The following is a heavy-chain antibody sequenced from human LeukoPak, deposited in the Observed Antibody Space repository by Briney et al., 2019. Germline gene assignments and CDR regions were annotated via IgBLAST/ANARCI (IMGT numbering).Heavy chain of an antibody. V-gene: IGHV3-7*01. CDR2: INRDGSEQ. J-gene: IGHJ4*02. CDR1: GFNFSSYW. D-gene: IGHD1-26*01. Sequence: GGSLRLSCEVSGFNFSSYWMTWARHIPGKGLEWVANINRDGSEQHYAESVKGRFTISRDNGRNSLYLQMDSLRVDDTAVYYCAKVGAWELQRVFENWGQGTLVTVSS. CDR3: AKVGAWELQRVFEN.